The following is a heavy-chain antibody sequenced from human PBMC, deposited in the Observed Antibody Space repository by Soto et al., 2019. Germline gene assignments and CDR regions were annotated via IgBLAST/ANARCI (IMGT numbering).Heavy chain of an antibody. CDR2: ISYDGST. V-gene: IGHV4-59*13. CDR1: GGSIGTFW. D-gene: IGHD3-16*01. J-gene: IGHJ4*02. CDR3: ARDVRESVWIDFNY. Sequence: QVQLQESGPGLLEPSETLSLTCTVSGGSIGTFWWSWIRQPPGKGLEWIGYISYDGSTSYNPSLKSRVTISVDPSKSQFSLKLTSVTAADTAVYYCARDVRESVWIDFNYWGQGTLVTVSS.